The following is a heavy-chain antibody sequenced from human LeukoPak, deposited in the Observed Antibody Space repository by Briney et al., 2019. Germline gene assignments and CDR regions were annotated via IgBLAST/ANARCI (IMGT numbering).Heavy chain of an antibody. CDR3: AIHPSDSSGYFSY. D-gene: IGHD3-22*01. J-gene: IGHJ4*02. Sequence: ASVTVSCKASGYTFSSCAINWVRQAPGQGLEYMGWIDTKTGNPTYAQGFTGRFVFSLDTSVSTAYLQINSLKAEDTAVYYCAIHPSDSSGYFSYWGQGALVTVSS. CDR2: IDTKTGNP. CDR1: GYTFSSCA. V-gene: IGHV7-4-1*02.